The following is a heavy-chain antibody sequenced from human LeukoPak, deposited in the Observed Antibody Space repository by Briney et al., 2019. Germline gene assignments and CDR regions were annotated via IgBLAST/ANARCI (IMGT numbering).Heavy chain of an antibody. CDR3: ARDRGDGYNYEGLDF. Sequence: ASVKVSCKTSGYTFTNYAIHWVRQAPGQRLEWMGWINAGYGNAKYSQKFQGRVTLTSDTSANTAYMDLSSLKSEDTAVYYCARDRGDGYNYEGLDFWGQGTLVTVSS. J-gene: IGHJ4*02. CDR2: INAGYGNA. D-gene: IGHD5-24*01. CDR1: GYTFTNYA. V-gene: IGHV1-3*01.